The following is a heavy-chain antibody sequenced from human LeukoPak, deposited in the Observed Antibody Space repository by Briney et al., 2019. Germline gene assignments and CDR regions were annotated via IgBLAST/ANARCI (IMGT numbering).Heavy chain of an antibody. Sequence: GASVKVSCKASGYTFTSYDINWVRQATGQGLEWMGWMNPNSGNTGYAQKFQGRVTITRNTSISTAYMELSSLRSEDTAVYYCARVGAGSSGWYFYYYMDVWGKGTTVTVSS. CDR2: MNPNSGNT. CDR1: GYTFTSYD. D-gene: IGHD6-19*01. V-gene: IGHV1-8*03. J-gene: IGHJ6*03. CDR3: ARVGAGSSGWYFYYYMDV.